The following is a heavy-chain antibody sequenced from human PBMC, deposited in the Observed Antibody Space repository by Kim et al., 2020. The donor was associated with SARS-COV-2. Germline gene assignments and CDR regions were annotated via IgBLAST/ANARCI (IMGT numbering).Heavy chain of an antibody. CDR3: AKADSQVVVVPGYFDY. CDR1: GFTFSSYA. D-gene: IGHD2-2*01. CDR2: ISGSGGST. J-gene: IGHJ4*02. Sequence: GGSLRLSCAASGFTFSSYAMSWVRQAPGKGLEWVSAISGSGGSTYYADSVKGRFTISRDNSKNTLYLQMNSLRAEDTAVYYCAKADSQVVVVPGYFDYWGQGTLVTVSS. V-gene: IGHV3-23*01.